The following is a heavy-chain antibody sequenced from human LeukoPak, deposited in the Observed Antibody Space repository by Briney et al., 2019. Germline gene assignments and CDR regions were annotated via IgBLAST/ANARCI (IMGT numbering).Heavy chain of an antibody. CDR3: ARVPPVDDYGEYRDFHYYMDV. CDR2: INHSGST. CDR1: GGSFSGYY. D-gene: IGHD4-17*01. Sequence: PSETLSLTCAVYGGSFSGYYWSWIRQPPGKGLEWIGEINHSGSTKYNPSLKSRVTISEDTSKNQFSLKLSSVTAADTAVYYCARVPPVDDYGEYRDFHYYMDVWGKGTTVTVSS. J-gene: IGHJ6*03. V-gene: IGHV4-34*01.